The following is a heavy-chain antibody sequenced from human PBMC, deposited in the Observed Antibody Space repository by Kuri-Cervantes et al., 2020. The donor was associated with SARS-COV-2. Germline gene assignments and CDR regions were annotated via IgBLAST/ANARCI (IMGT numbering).Heavy chain of an antibody. Sequence: ASVKVSCKASGYSFTSYDINWVRQAAGQGLEWMGWLNPDTGNTGNAKKFQGRVTMTTDTSINTAYMELSSLRSEDTAVYYCATEGYSIIIWAFAHWGQGTKVTVSS. CDR1: GYSFTSYD. J-gene: IGHJ3*01. V-gene: IGHV1-8*02. CDR2: LNPDTGNT. CDR3: ATEGYSIIIWAFAH. D-gene: IGHD3-22*01.